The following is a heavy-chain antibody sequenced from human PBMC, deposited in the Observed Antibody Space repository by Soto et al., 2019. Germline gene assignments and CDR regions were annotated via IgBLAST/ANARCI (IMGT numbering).Heavy chain of an antibody. D-gene: IGHD2-15*01. CDR1: GYAFSRYG. CDR3: AREGYCSSGSCALYSHEYFGMDV. J-gene: IGHJ6*02. Sequence: QVQLVQSGPEVKKPGASVTVSCKASGYAFSRYGISWVRQAPGKGLEWMGWMSTYNENTNSAQKFQGRVTMTRDTFTNTDYMDLRSLTSDDTAVYYCAREGYCSSGSCALYSHEYFGMDVWGQGTAVTVSS. CDR2: MSTYNENT. V-gene: IGHV1-18*01.